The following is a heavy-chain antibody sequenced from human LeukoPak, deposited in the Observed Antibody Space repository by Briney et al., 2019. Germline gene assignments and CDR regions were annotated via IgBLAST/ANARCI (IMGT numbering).Heavy chain of an antibody. Sequence: SETLFPTCAVYGGSFSGYYWSWIRQPPGKGLEWIGEINHSGSTNYNPSLKSRVTISVDTSKNQFSLKLSSVTAADTAVYYCARRYCSSTSCYTAFGYWGQGTLVTVSS. J-gene: IGHJ4*02. CDR2: INHSGST. CDR1: GGSFSGYY. CDR3: ARRYCSSTSCYTAFGY. D-gene: IGHD2-2*02. V-gene: IGHV4-34*01.